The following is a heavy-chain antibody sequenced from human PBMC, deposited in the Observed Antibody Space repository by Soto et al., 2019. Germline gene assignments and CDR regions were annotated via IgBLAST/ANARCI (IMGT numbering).Heavy chain of an antibody. CDR2: ISYDGSNK. CDR1: GFTFSSYG. J-gene: IGHJ3*02. V-gene: IGHV3-30*03. CDR3: AGGSYYHDAFDI. Sequence: GGPLSLSCPASGFTFSSYGLHWVGQAPGKGLEWVAVISYDGSNKYYADSVKGRFTISRDNSKNTLYLQMNSLRAEDTAVYYCAGGSYYHDAFDIWGQGTMVTVSS. D-gene: IGHD1-26*01.